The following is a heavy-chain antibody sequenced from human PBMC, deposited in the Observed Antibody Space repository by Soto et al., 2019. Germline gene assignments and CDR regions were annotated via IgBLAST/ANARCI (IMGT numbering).Heavy chain of an antibody. D-gene: IGHD1-1*01. J-gene: IGHJ4*02. V-gene: IGHV4-34*01. CDR1: GGSFSGYY. CDR3: ARGPGWNAFSAPIDF. Sequence: PSETLSLTCAVYGGSFSGYYWSWIRQPPGKGLEWIGEINHSGSTNYILSLKSRVTISVDTSKNQFSLNLRSVTAADTAVYYCARGPGWNAFSAPIDFWGQGTLVTVSS. CDR2: INHSGST.